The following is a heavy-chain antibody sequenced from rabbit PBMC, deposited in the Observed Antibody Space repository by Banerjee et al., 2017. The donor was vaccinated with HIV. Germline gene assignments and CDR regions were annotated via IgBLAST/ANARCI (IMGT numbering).Heavy chain of an antibody. CDR2: IYAGNSVGT. Sequence: QSLEESGGDLVKPGASLTLTCTASGFSFSSGYYMCWVRQAPGKGLEWIACIYAGNSVGTYYASWAKGRFTISGTSSTTVTLQMTCLTAADTATYFCARDYAGDAGYGYGPTCFNLWGQGTLVTVS. CDR1: GFSFSSGYY. CDR3: ARDYAGDAGYGYGPTCFNL. J-gene: IGHJ4*01. D-gene: IGHD6-1*01. V-gene: IGHV1S40*01.